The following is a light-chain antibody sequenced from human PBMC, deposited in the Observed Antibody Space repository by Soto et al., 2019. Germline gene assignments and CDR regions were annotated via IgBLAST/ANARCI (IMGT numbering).Light chain of an antibody. CDR1: QTISNW. Sequence: DIQMTQSPSTLSASVGDRVTITCRASQTISNWLAWYQQKPGKAPKVLIYKASTSVSGVLSRFSGSGSGTEFTLTISSLQPDDFATYDCQQYYSYPYTFGQGTKLEIK. J-gene: IGKJ2*01. CDR2: KAS. V-gene: IGKV1-5*03. CDR3: QQYYSYPYT.